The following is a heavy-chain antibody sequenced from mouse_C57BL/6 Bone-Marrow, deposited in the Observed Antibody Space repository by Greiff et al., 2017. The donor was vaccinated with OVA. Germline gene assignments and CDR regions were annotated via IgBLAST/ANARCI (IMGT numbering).Heavy chain of an antibody. V-gene: IGHV1-26*01. D-gene: IGHD1-1*01. CDR3: ARDGSGDY. CDR1: GYTFTDYY. CDR2: INPNNGGT. Sequence: VQLQQSGPELVKPGASVKISCKASGYTFTDYYMNWVKQSHGKSLEWIGDINPNNGGTSYNQKFKGKATLTVDKSSSTAYMELRSLTSEDSAVYYCARDGSGDYWGQGTTLTVSS. J-gene: IGHJ2*01.